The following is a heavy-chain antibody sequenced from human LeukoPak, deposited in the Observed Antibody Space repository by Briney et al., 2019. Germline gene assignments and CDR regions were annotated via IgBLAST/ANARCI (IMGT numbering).Heavy chain of an antibody. D-gene: IGHD1-26*01. J-gene: IGHJ4*02. CDR1: GGSISSYY. Sequence: PSETLSLTCTVSGGSISSYYWSWIRQPSGKGLEWIGYIYYSGSTNYNPSLKSRVTISVDTSKNQFSPKLSSVTAADTAVYYCARGGSYKVSYYFDYWGQGTLVTVSS. V-gene: IGHV4-59*01. CDR2: IYYSGST. CDR3: ARGGSYKVSYYFDY.